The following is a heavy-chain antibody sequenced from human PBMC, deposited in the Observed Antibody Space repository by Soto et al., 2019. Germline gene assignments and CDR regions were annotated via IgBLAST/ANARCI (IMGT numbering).Heavy chain of an antibody. V-gene: IGHV4-31*03. CDR3: ARDQRGGGYSTYYHYGMEV. Sequence: PSETLSLTCTFSVVSISSGGYYCSWIRQHPWKGLEWIGYIYYSGSTYYNPSLKSRVTISVDTSKNQFSLKLSSVTAADTAVYYCARDQRGGGYSTYYHYGMEVWGQGTTVSVSS. D-gene: IGHD5-18*01. CDR1: VVSISSGGYY. J-gene: IGHJ6*01. CDR2: IYYSGST.